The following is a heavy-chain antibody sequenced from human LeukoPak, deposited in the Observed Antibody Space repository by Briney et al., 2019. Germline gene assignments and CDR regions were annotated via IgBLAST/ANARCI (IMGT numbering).Heavy chain of an antibody. J-gene: IGHJ5*02. CDR2: INYSGIT. D-gene: IGHD3-16*01. V-gene: IGHV4-59*08. CDR1: GDSISSDY. CDR3: ARHRPGERRFDP. Sequence: SETLSLTCTVSGDSISSDYLRWIRQPPGKGLEWIGYINYSGITNHNPSLKSRVTISVDTSKNQFSLKLSSVTAADTAVYYCARHRPGERRFDPWGQGTLVTVSS.